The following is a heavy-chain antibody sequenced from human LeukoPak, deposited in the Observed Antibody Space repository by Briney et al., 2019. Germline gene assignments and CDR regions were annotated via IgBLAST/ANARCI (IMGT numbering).Heavy chain of an antibody. V-gene: IGHV1-18*01. CDR1: GYTFTSYG. CDR3: ARGVSDFWSGSHYYYYYMDV. Sequence: GASVKVSCKASGYTFTSYGISWVRQAPGQGLEWMGWISAYNGNTNYAQKLQGRVTMTTDTSTSTAYMELRSLRSEDTAVYYCARGVSDFWSGSHYYYYYMDVWGKGTTVTVSS. J-gene: IGHJ6*03. D-gene: IGHD3-3*01. CDR2: ISAYNGNT.